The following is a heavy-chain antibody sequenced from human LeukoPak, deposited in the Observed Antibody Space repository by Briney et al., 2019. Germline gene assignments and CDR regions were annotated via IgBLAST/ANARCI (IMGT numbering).Heavy chain of an antibody. CDR1: GFTFSSYA. D-gene: IGHD3-16*01. J-gene: IGHJ3*02. Sequence: PGGSLRLSCAASGFTFSSYAMSWVRQAPGKGLEWVSSIDASGGSTYYADSVKGRFTISRDNSKNTLYLQMNSLRAEDTAVYYCAKDLWVVSDPDAFDIWGQGTMVTVSS. CDR3: AKDLWVVSDPDAFDI. V-gene: IGHV3-23*01. CDR2: IDASGGST.